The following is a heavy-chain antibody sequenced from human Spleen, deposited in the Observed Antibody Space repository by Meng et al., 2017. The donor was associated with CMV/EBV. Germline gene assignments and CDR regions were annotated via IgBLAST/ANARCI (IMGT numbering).Heavy chain of an antibody. D-gene: IGHD7-27*01. CDR2: INPKSGNT. Sequence: ASVKVSCKASGYSFTAHYIHWVRQAPGQGLEWMGWINPKSGNTNYAQKFQGRVTMSRDTSISTAYMELSRLRSDDTAVYYCARDTLTGDLDYWGQGTLVTVSS. CDR3: ARDTLTGDLDY. J-gene: IGHJ4*02. CDR1: GYSFTAHY. V-gene: IGHV1-2*02.